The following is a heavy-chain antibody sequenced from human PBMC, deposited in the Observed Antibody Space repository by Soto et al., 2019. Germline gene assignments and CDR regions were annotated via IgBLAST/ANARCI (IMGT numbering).Heavy chain of an antibody. CDR1: GFTFSSYS. Sequence: PGGSLRLSCAASGFTFSSYSMNWVRQAPGKGLEWVSYISSSSTIYYADSVKGRFTISRDNAKNSLYLQMNSLRAEDTAVYYCARDHSYYDSSGSPFDYWGQGTLVTVSS. CDR3: ARDHSYYDSSGSPFDY. V-gene: IGHV3-48*01. D-gene: IGHD3-22*01. CDR2: ISSSSTI. J-gene: IGHJ4*02.